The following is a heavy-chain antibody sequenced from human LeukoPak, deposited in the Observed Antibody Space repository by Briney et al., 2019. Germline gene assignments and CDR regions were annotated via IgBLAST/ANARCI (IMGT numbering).Heavy chain of an antibody. CDR2: FDPEDGET. V-gene: IGHV1-24*01. J-gene: IGHJ6*02. D-gene: IGHD6-13*01. CDR1: GYTLTELS. CDR3: ARVFRASSWSYYYYYGMDV. Sequence: GASVKVSCKVSGYTLTELSMHWVRQAPGKGLEWMGGFDPEDGETIYAQKFQGRVTMTEDTSTDTAYMELSSLRSEDTAVYYCARVFRASSWSYYYYYGMDVWGQGTTVTVSS.